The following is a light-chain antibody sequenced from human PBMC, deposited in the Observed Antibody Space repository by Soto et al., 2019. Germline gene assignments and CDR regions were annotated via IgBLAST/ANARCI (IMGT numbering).Light chain of an antibody. V-gene: IGKV1-5*03. Sequence: DIQMTQSPSTLSASVGDTVTITCRASQSINSWLAWYQQKPGKAPKALIYKASTLESGVPSRFSGSGSGTEFTITISGLQPDDFATYYCQQYHTYSTFGGGTKVEIK. J-gene: IGKJ4*01. CDR1: QSINSW. CDR3: QQYHTYST. CDR2: KAS.